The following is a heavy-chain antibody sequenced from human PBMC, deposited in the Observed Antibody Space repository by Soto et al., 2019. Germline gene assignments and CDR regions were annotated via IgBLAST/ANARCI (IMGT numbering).Heavy chain of an antibody. CDR3: ARRKERSGPYYLDL. CDR1: GFTFITYD. Sequence: GASVKVSCKASGFTFITYDISWVRQAGQGLEWMGWMNPSNGNSGYAQKFRGRVTMTRNTSISTAYMELSSLRSDDSAVYFCARRKERSGPYYLDLWGQGXLVTVYS. CDR2: MNPSNGNS. D-gene: IGHD6-25*01. J-gene: IGHJ4*02. V-gene: IGHV1-8*01.